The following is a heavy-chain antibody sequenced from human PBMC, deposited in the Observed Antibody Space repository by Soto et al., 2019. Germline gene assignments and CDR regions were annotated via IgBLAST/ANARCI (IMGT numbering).Heavy chain of an antibody. J-gene: IGHJ6*02. CDR3: ARENFGDYVFSRADYYYYGMDV. D-gene: IGHD4-17*01. Sequence: PGGSLRLSCAASGFTFSSYGMHWVRQAPGKGLEWVAVIWYDGSNKYYADSLKGLFTISRDNSKNTLYLHMNSLRAEDTAVYYCARENFGDYVFSRADYYYYGMDVWGQGTTVTVSS. V-gene: IGHV3-33*01. CDR1: GFTFSSYG. CDR2: IWYDGSNK.